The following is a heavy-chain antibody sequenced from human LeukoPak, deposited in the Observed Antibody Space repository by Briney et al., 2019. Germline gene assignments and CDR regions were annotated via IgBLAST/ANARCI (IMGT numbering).Heavy chain of an antibody. CDR2: INHSGST. J-gene: IGHJ4*02. CDR3: ASPIWDSGGSPTTGDDY. V-gene: IGHV4-34*01. D-gene: IGHD1-26*01. Sequence: SETLSLTCAVYGGSFSGYYWSWIRQPPGKGLEWIGEINHSGSTNYNPSLKSRVTISVDTSKNQFSLKLSSVTAADTAVYYCASPIWDSGGSPTTGDDYWGQGTLVTVSS. CDR1: GGSFSGYY.